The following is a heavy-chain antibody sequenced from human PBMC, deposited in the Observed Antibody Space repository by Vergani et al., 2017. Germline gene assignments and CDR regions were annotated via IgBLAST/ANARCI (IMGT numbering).Heavy chain of an antibody. CDR2: IYHSGST. D-gene: IGHD3-3*01. CDR1: GYSISSGYY. V-gene: IGHV4-38-2*01. Sequence: QVQLQESGPGLVKPSETLSLTCAVSGYSISSGYYWGWIRQPPGKGLEWIGSIYHSGSTYYNPSLKSRVTISVDTSKNQFSLKLSSMTAADTAVYYCARLRDFWGGYYTGSDAFDIWGQGTMVTVSS. CDR3: ARLRDFWGGYYTGSDAFDI. J-gene: IGHJ3*02.